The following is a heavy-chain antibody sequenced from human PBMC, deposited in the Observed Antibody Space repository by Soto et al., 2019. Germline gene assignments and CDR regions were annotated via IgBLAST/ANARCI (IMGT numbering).Heavy chain of an antibody. CDR3: ARDFWAPDIFGVVYYYYGMDV. V-gene: IGHV3-74*01. CDR1: GFTFSSYW. Sequence: LRLSCAASGFTFSSYWMHWVRQAPGKGLVWVSRINSDGSSTSYADSVKGRFTISRDNAKNTLYLQMNSLRAEDKAVYYCARDFWAPDIFGVVYYYYGMDVWGQGTTVTVSS. D-gene: IGHD3-3*02. CDR2: INSDGSST. J-gene: IGHJ6*02.